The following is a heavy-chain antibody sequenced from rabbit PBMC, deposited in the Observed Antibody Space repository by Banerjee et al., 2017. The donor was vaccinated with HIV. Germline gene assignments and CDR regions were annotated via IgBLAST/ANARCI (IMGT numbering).Heavy chain of an antibody. CDR1: GIDFTSYYY. V-gene: IGHV1S40*01. CDR3: ARNGGMLDYRL. CDR2: INTSSGNT. Sequence: QQLEESGGGLVKPGGTLTLTCKASGIDFTSYYYMCWVRQAPGKGLEWIACINTSSGNTVYASWAKGRVTISKASWTTVTLQMTSLTAADTASYFCARNGGMLDYRLWGPGTLVPS. J-gene: IGHJ4*01. D-gene: IGHD4-2*01.